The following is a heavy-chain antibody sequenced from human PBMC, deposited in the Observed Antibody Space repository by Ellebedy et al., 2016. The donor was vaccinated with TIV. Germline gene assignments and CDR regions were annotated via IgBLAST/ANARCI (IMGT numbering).Heavy chain of an antibody. D-gene: IGHD6-13*01. CDR3: ARDARFIDQQHNWFDP. CDR2: ISSSGGTI. Sequence: GESLKISCAASGFTFSDYYMSWIRQAPGKGLEWVSYISSSGGTIYYADSVKGRFTISRDNAKNSLYLQMNSLRAEDTAVYYCARDARFIDQQHNWFDPWGQGAQVTVSS. CDR1: GFTFSDYY. V-gene: IGHV3-11*01. J-gene: IGHJ5*02.